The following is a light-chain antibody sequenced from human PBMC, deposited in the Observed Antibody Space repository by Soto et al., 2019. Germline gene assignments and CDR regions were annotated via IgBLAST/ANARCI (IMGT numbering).Light chain of an antibody. J-gene: IGKJ4*01. Sequence: VVRSSPHTLCLLLGGRATLSCRAGQSGNSNYLAWYQQRPGQAPRLLIYGASSRATGTPDRVSGSGSGTDFILTISRLEPEDFAVYYCQQHGSSPATFGGGTKVDI. CDR2: GAS. CDR1: QSGNSNY. V-gene: IGKV3-20*01. CDR3: QQHGSSPAT.